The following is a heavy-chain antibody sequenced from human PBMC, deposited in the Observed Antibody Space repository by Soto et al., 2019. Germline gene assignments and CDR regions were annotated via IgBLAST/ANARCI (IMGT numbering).Heavy chain of an antibody. CDR3: ARVYCSGGSCYPIDY. V-gene: IGHV1-18*04. CDR2: ISAYNGNT. J-gene: IGHJ4*02. Sequence: QVQLVQSGAEVKKPGASVKVSCKASGYTFTSYGISWVRQAPGQGLEWMGWISAYNGNTNYAQKLQGRVTMTTDTTTSTAYMELRSLGAVDTAGYYCARVYCSGGSCYPIDYWGQGTLVTVSS. D-gene: IGHD2-15*01. CDR1: GYTFTSYG.